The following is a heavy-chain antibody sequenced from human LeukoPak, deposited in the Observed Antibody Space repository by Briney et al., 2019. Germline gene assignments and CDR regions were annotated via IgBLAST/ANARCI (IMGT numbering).Heavy chain of an antibody. CDR3: ARDSPGEAAAGLG. J-gene: IGHJ4*02. V-gene: IGHV4-4*02. Sequence: GSLRLSCAASGFTFSSYAMSWVRQPPGKGLEWIGEIYHSGSTNYNPSLKSRVTISVDKSKNQFSLKLSSVTAADTAVYYCARDSPGEAAAGLGWGQGTLVTVSS. CDR1: GFTFSSYAM. D-gene: IGHD6-13*01. CDR2: IYHSGST.